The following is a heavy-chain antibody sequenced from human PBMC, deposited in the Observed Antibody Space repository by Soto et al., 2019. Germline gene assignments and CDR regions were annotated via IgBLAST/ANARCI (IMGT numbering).Heavy chain of an antibody. J-gene: IGHJ4*02. CDR3: AKDGNVFSSGWYAPSLDY. D-gene: IGHD6-19*01. CDR2: ISYDGGNK. CDR1: GFTFSTYG. V-gene: IGHV3-30*18. Sequence: QVQLVESGGGVVQPGRSLRLSCAASGFTFSTYGMHWVRQAPGKGLAWVAVISYDGGNKYYTDSVKDRFTISRDNSKNTVYLQMNSLRAEDKAVYFCAKDGNVFSSGWYAPSLDYWGQGALVTVSS.